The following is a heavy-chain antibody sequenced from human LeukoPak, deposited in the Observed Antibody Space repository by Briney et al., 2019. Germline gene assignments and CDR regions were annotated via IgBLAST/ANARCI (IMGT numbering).Heavy chain of an antibody. D-gene: IGHD3-16*02. Sequence: ASVKVSRKASGYTFTSYGISWVRQAPGQGLEWMGWISAYNGNTNYAQKLQGRVTMTTGTSTSTAYMELRSLRSDDTAVYYCATGSTIRYDYVWGSYRLFPFDYWGQGTLVTVSS. CDR1: GYTFTSYG. V-gene: IGHV1-18*01. CDR2: ISAYNGNT. CDR3: ATGSTIRYDYVWGSYRLFPFDY. J-gene: IGHJ4*02.